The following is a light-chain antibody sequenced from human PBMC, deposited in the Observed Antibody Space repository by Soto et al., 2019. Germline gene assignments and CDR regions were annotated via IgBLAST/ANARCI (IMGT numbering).Light chain of an antibody. CDR3: QQYGSSPSIT. CDR1: QSVSTNY. Sequence: IELTQSPGTLSLSPGERATHSYRASQSVSTNYLAWYQQKPGRAPRLLIYGASSRVTGIPGRFSGSGSGTDFTLTISRLEPEDFAVYYCQQYGSSPSITFGQGTRLEIK. V-gene: IGKV3-20*01. J-gene: IGKJ5*01. CDR2: GAS.